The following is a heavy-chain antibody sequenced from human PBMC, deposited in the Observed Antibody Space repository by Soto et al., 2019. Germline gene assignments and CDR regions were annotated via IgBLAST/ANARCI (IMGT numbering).Heavy chain of an antibody. Sequence: QVQLVESGGGVVQPGRSLRLSCAASGFTFSSYGMHWVRQAPGKGLEWVAVISHDGSNKYYADSVKGRFTISRDNSKNTLYLQMNSLRAEDTAVYYCAKLPGSYGSGSAYFDYWGQGTLVTVSS. CDR2: ISHDGSNK. CDR1: GFTFSSYG. J-gene: IGHJ4*02. D-gene: IGHD3-10*01. V-gene: IGHV3-30*18. CDR3: AKLPGSYGSGSAYFDY.